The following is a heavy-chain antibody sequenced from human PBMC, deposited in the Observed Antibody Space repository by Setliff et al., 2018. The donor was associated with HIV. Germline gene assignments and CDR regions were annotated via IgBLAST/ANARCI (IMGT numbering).Heavy chain of an antibody. J-gene: IGHJ4*02. Sequence: ASVKVSCKASGYTFTSYYMHWVRQAPGQGLEWMGWFNTETRNPMYAQAFKGRLVFSLDTSVSTAYLQINSLKAEDTAMYYCARVGSYWSTFDYWGQGALVTVSS. V-gene: IGHV7-4-1*02. CDR2: FNTETRNP. CDR1: GYTFTSYY. D-gene: IGHD1-26*01. CDR3: ARVGSYWSTFDY.